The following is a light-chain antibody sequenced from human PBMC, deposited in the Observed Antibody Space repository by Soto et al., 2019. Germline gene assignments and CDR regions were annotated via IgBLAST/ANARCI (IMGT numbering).Light chain of an antibody. Sequence: QSALTQPASVSVSPGQSITISCTGTSNDVGGYNYVSWYQQHPGKAPKLMMYEVSNRPSGVSDRFSGSKSGNTASLIISGLLAEDEADYYCSSFTSRTTVLFGGGTKLTVL. CDR2: EVS. CDR1: SNDVGGYNY. J-gene: IGLJ2*01. V-gene: IGLV2-14*01. CDR3: SSFTSRTTVL.